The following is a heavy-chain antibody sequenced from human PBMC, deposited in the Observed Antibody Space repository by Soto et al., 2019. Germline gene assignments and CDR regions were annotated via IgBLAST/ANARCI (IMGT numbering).Heavy chain of an antibody. V-gene: IGHV4-39*01. CDR3: ARQRLMMYAIVWFDP. J-gene: IGHJ5*02. D-gene: IGHD2-8*02. CDR2: VYYSGST. Sequence: SETLSLTCTVSGGSISSSSYYWGWIRQPPGKGLEWIGSVYYSGSTYYNPSLKSRVTISVDRSKNLFSLKLSSVTAVDTAVYYCARQRLMMYAIVWFDPWGQGTLVTVSS. CDR1: GGSISSSSYY.